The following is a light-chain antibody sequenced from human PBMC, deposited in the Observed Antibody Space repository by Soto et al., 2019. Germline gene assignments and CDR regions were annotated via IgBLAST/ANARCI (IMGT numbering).Light chain of an antibody. Sequence: QSALTPPASVSGSPGQSITISCTGTSSDVGSYNLVSWYQQHPGKAPKLMIYEGSKRPSGVSNRFSGSKSVNTASLTISGLQAEDEADYYCCAYAGSSTLGFGGGTKLTLL. CDR2: EGS. V-gene: IGLV2-23*01. CDR3: CAYAGSSTLG. CDR1: SSDVGSYNL. J-gene: IGLJ2*01.